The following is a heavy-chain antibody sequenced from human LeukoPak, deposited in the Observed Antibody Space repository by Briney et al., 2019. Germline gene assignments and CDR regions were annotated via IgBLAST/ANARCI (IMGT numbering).Heavy chain of an antibody. Sequence: PGGSLRLSCAASGFTFSNYDMTWVRQTPGKGLDWVSYIDSNSRGIYYADSVKGRFIISRDNAKDSLYLQMNSLRGEDTAVYFCARGRHFYDSSVYFFDYWGQGTLVTVSS. J-gene: IGHJ4*02. CDR2: IDSNSRGI. CDR3: ARGRHFYDSSVYFFDY. V-gene: IGHV3-48*01. D-gene: IGHD3-22*01. CDR1: GFTFSNYD.